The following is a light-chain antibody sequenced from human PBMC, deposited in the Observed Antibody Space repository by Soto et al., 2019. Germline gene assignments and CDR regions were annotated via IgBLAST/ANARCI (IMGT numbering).Light chain of an antibody. CDR3: QQYKDYTWT. Sequence: DIQTTQSPSTLSASVGDRVSITCRAGQSVDRYLAWYQQKPGKAPHLLIYDASSLESGVPSRFSGSGSGTEFTLTISSLQPDDFTTFYCQQYKDYTWTFGQGTKVEV. J-gene: IGKJ1*01. CDR2: DAS. V-gene: IGKV1-5*01. CDR1: QSVDRY.